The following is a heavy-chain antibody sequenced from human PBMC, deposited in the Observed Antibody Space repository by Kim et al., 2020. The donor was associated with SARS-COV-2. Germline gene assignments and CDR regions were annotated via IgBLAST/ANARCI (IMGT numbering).Heavy chain of an antibody. Sequence: SETLSLTCTVSGGSISSGGYYWSWIRQHPGKGLEWIGYIYYSGSTYYNPSLKSRVTISVDTSKNQFSLKLSSVTAADTAVYYCARAGYDFWSGYLAVPNWFDPWGQGTLVTVSS. CDR1: GGSISSGGYY. CDR2: IYYSGST. D-gene: IGHD3-3*01. J-gene: IGHJ5*02. CDR3: ARAGYDFWSGYLAVPNWFDP. V-gene: IGHV4-31*03.